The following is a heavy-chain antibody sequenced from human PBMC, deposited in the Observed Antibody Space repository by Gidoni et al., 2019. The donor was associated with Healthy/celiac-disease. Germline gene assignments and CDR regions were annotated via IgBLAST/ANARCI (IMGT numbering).Heavy chain of an antibody. CDR3: AGENGIVGATSLDY. CDR2: IYHSRST. D-gene: IGHD1-26*01. Sequence: QVQLQESGPGLVKPSETLSLTCTVSGYSISRGYYWGWIRQPPGKGLEWIGSIYHSRSTYYNPSLKSRVTISVDTSKNQFSLKLSSVTAADTAVYYCAGENGIVGATSLDYWGQGTLVTVSS. J-gene: IGHJ4*02. CDR1: GYSISRGYY. V-gene: IGHV4-38-2*02.